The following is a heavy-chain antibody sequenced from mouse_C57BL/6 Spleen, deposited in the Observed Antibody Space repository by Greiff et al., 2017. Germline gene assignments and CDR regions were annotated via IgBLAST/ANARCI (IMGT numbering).Heavy chain of an antibody. J-gene: IGHJ1*03. Sequence: EVQLQESEGGLVQPGSSMKLSCTASGFTFSDYYMAWVRQVPEKGLEWVANINYDGSSTYYLDSLKSRFIISRDNAKNILYLQMSSLKSEDTATYYCARILLRPWYFDVWGTGTTVTVSS. CDR1: GFTFSDYY. CDR3: ARILLRPWYFDV. CDR2: INYDGSST. V-gene: IGHV5-16*01. D-gene: IGHD1-1*01.